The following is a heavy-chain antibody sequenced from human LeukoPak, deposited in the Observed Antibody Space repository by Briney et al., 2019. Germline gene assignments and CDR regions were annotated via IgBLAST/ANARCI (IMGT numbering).Heavy chain of an antibody. Sequence: GGSLRLSCAASGFTVSSNYMSWVRQAPGKGLEWVSVIYSGGSTYYADSVKGRFTISRDNSKNTLYLQMNSLRAEDTAVYYCAREEYGSGSYAFDIWGQGTMVTVSS. J-gene: IGHJ3*02. CDR2: IYSGGST. CDR1: GFTVSSNY. D-gene: IGHD3-10*01. V-gene: IGHV3-66*01. CDR3: AREEYGSGSYAFDI.